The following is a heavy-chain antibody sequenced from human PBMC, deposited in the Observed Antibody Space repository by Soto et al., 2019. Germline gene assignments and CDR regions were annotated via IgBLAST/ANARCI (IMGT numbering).Heavy chain of an antibody. Sequence: TLSLTCTVSGGSIISGGYYWIWIRQHPGKGLEWIGYIYYSGSTYYNPSLKSRVTISVDTSKNQFSLKLSSVTAADTAVYYWARQSVVVPAATEDWVDPWGQGTLVTVSS. CDR3: ARQSVVVPAATEDWVDP. J-gene: IGHJ5*02. D-gene: IGHD2-2*01. CDR2: IYYSGST. CDR1: GGSIISGGYY. V-gene: IGHV4-31*03.